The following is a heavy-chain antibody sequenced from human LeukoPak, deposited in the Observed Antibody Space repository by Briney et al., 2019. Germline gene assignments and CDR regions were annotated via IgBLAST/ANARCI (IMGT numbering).Heavy chain of an antibody. D-gene: IGHD3-22*01. CDR3: TRRYNYDSSGYYYVRDAFDI. CDR1: GFTFGDYV. V-gene: IGHV3-49*04. Sequence: GGSLRLSCTASGFTFGDYVMSWVRQAPGKGLEWIGFIRSKAYGGTTKNAASVKGRFTISRDDSRSIAYLQMNSLKTEDTAVYYCTRRYNYDSSGYYYVRDAFDIWGQGTMVTVSS. CDR2: IRSKAYGGTT. J-gene: IGHJ3*02.